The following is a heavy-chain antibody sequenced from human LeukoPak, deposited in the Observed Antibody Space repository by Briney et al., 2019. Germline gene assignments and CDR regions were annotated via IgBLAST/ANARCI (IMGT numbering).Heavy chain of an antibody. CDR2: INPNSGGT. J-gene: IGHJ5*02. D-gene: IGHD1/OR15-1a*01. CDR1: GYTFTGYY. Sequence: ASVNVSCKASGYTFTGYYMHWVRQAPGQGLEWMGWINPNSGGTNYAQKFQGWVTMTRDTSISTAYMELSRLRSDDTAVYYCARRGGTVWNKDDNWFDPWGQGTLVTVSS. CDR3: ARRGGTVWNKDDNWFDP. V-gene: IGHV1-2*04.